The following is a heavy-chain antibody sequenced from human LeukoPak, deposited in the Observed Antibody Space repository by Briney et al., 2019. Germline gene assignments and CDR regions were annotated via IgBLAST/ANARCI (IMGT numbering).Heavy chain of an antibody. D-gene: IGHD3-3*01. CDR3: ARDLTMLGTPGDDFDY. CDR1: GFTFSSCW. CDR2: INENGRTT. J-gene: IGHJ4*02. Sequence: PGGSLTLSCAASGFTFSSCWMHWVRQAPGKGLVWVSRINENGRTTSYADSVKGRFTISRDNAKNTVYLQMTSLRAEDTAIYYCARDLTMLGTPGDDFDYWGQGSLVTVSS. V-gene: IGHV3-74*01.